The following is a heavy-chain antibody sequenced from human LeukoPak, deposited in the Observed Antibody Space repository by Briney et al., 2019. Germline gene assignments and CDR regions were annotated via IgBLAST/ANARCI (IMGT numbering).Heavy chain of an antibody. CDR1: GDSISSYH. CDR2: IFYSGDT. J-gene: IGHJ5*02. CDR3: ARQGYCSGNTCYALFDP. Sequence: PSETLSLTCTVSGDSISSYHWSWIRQPPGKGLEWIGYIFYSGDTHYIPSLKSRATMSLDTSKNQLSLKLVSVTAADTAVYYCARQGYCSGNTCYALFDPWGQGTLVIVSS. V-gene: IGHV4-59*08. D-gene: IGHD2-2*01.